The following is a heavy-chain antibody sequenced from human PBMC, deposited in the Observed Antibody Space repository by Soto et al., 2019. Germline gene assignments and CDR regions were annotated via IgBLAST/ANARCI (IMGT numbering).Heavy chain of an antibody. J-gene: IGHJ4*02. Sequence: QVQLVESGGGVVQPGRSLRLSCAASGFTFSSYGMHWVRQAPGKGLEWVAVIWYDGSNKYYADSVKGRFTLSRDNSKNTLYLQMNSLRAEDTAVYYCARGGEGQQLDDWGQGTLVTVSS. CDR2: IWYDGSNK. CDR1: GFTFSSYG. V-gene: IGHV3-33*01. CDR3: ARGGEGQQLDD. D-gene: IGHD6-13*01.